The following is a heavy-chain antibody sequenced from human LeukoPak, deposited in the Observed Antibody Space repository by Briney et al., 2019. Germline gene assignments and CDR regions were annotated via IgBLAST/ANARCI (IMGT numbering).Heavy chain of an antibody. CDR3: ARHYGP. D-gene: IGHD4-17*01. CDR1: GGAISSSYYY. Sequence: SETLSLTCTVSGGAISSSYYYWGWIRQPPGKGLEWIGSIYFSGSTYYNPSLKSRVTISVDTSKNQFSLKLTSVTAADTAGYYCARHYGPWGQGTLVTVSS. CDR2: IYFSGST. J-gene: IGHJ5*02. V-gene: IGHV4-39*01.